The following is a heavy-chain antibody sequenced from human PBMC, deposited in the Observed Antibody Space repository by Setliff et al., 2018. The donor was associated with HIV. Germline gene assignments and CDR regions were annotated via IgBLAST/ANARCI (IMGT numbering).Heavy chain of an antibody. J-gene: IGHJ6*02. V-gene: IGHV4-59*01. D-gene: IGHD2-21*02. CDR3: ARDRDVVVTAYPYYYYYGMDV. Sequence: KTSETLSLTCTVSGDSISNYYWSWIRQPPGKGLEWIGYIHYSGSTNYNPPLKSRVTISVDTSKNQFSLRLSSVTAADTAVYYCARDRDVVVTAYPYYYYYGMDVWGQGTTVTVS. CDR2: IHYSGST. CDR1: GDSISNYY.